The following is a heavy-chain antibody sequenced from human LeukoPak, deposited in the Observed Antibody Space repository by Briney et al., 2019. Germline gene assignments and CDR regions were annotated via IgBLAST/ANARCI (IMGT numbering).Heavy chain of an antibody. J-gene: IGHJ4*02. CDR2: ISNSGSTI. Sequence: GGSLRLSCAASGFTFNSYAMTWIRQAPGKGLEWISYISNSGSTIYYADSVKGRFTISRDNAKNSLYLQMNSLRAEDMAVYYCARGTYYYDSSGYYYIDYWGQGTLVTVSS. CDR3: ARGTYYYDSSGYYYIDY. D-gene: IGHD3-22*01. V-gene: IGHV3-11*01. CDR1: GFTFNSYA.